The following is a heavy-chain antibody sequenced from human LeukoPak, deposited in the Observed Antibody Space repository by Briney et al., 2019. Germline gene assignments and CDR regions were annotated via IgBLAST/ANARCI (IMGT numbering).Heavy chain of an antibody. D-gene: IGHD3-10*01. V-gene: IGHV3-74*01. Sequence: GGSLRLSCAASGFTFSSYWMHWVRQAPGKGLVWVSRINSDGSSTSYADSVKGRFTISRDNAKNSLYLQMNSLRAEDTAVYYCARAVWFGELLAPYYFDYWGQGTLVTVSS. CDR2: INSDGSST. CDR3: ARAVWFGELLAPYYFDY. J-gene: IGHJ4*02. CDR1: GFTFSSYW.